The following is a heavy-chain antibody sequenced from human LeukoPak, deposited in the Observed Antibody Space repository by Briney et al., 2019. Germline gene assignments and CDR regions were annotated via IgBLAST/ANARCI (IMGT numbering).Heavy chain of an antibody. J-gene: IGHJ4*02. Sequence: SETLSLTCTVSGGSISSYYWSWIRQPPGKGLEWIGYIYYSGSTNYNPSLKSRVTISVDTSKNQVSLKLSSVTAADTAVYCCASNYDSSGYYYGYWGQGTLV. D-gene: IGHD3-22*01. CDR2: IYYSGST. CDR1: GGSISSYY. V-gene: IGHV4-59*01. CDR3: ASNYDSSGYYYGY.